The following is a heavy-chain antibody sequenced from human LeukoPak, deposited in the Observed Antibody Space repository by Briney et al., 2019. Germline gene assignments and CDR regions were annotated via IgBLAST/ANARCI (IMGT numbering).Heavy chain of an antibody. J-gene: IGHJ4*02. D-gene: IGHD2-2*01. CDR2: IYYTGPT. CDR3: ARHSDCSTATCSVKWGFDY. V-gene: IGHV4-39*01. CDR1: GDSISSYYYF. Sequence: PSETLSLTCTVSGDSISSYYYFWGWIRQPPGMDLEWYRTIYYTGPTFSTPSLNGRVTISVARSKNQFSLRLSSVTAADTAVYYCARHSDCSTATCSVKWGFDYWGQGTLVTVSS.